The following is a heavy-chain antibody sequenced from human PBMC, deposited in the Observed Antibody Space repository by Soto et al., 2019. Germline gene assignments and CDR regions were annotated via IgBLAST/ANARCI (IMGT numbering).Heavy chain of an antibody. CDR1: GFTFSSYW. CDR3: ARDKPRDYYDSSGYYVSPGDAFDI. Sequence: GGSLRLSCAASGFTFSSYWMNWVRQAPGKGLEWVANIKQDGSEKYYVDSVKGRFTISRDNAKNSLYLQMHSLRSEDTAVYYCARDKPRDYYDSSGYYVSPGDAFDIWGQETMVTVSS. D-gene: IGHD3-22*01. J-gene: IGHJ3*02. V-gene: IGHV3-7*01. CDR2: IKQDGSEK.